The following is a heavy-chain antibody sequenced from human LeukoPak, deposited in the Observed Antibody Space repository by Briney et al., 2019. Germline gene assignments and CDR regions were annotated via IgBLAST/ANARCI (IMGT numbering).Heavy chain of an antibody. CDR2: IYYSGST. CDR1: GGSISSSSYY. D-gene: IGHD5-12*01. V-gene: IGHV4-39*01. CDR3: ARLGGWGYFDY. Sequence: SETLSLTCTVSGGSISSSSYYWGWIRQPPGKGLEWIGSIYYSGSTYYNPSLKSRVTISVDTSKNQFSLKLSSVTAADTAVYYCARLGGWGYFDYWGQGTLVTVPS. J-gene: IGHJ4*02.